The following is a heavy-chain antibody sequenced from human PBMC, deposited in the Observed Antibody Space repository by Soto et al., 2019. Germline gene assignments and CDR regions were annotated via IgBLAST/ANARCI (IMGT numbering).Heavy chain of an antibody. V-gene: IGHV1-18*01. CDR2: ISGYNGDT. J-gene: IGHJ4*02. Sequence: ASXKCSCKAYTDTFSTYGVSWVRQAPGQGLEWMGWISGYNGDTNYAQRLQDRVTMTTDTSTSTAHMELRSLRSDDTAVYYCTLHLSRVPYYFDHWGQGTLVTVS. CDR1: TDTFSTYG. D-gene: IGHD6-6*01. CDR3: TLHLSRVPYYFDH.